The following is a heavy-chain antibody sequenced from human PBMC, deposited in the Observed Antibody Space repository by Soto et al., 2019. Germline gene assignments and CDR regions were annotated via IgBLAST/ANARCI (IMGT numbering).Heavy chain of an antibody. D-gene: IGHD3-16*01. J-gene: IGHJ6*02. Sequence: GGSLRLSCAASGFTFSSYAMSWVRQAPGKGLEWVSAISGSGGSTYYADSVKGRFTISRDNSKNTLYLQMNSLRAEDTAVYYCARELGLWGTRTLDVWGQGTTVTVSS. CDR1: GFTFSSYA. V-gene: IGHV3-23*01. CDR3: ARELGLWGTRTLDV. CDR2: ISGSGGST.